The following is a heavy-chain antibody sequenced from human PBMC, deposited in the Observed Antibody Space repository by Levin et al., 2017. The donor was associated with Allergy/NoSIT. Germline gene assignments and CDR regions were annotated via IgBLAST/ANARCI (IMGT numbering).Heavy chain of an antibody. D-gene: IGHD5-12*01. CDR2: IYYSGST. CDR3: ARYSGYDSLDY. V-gene: IGHV4-59*01. Sequence: PSETLSLTCTVSGGSISSYYWSWIRQPPGKGLEWIGYIYYSGSTNYNPSLKSRVTISVDTSKNQFSLKLSSVTAADTAVYYCARYSGYDSLDYWGQGTLVTVSS. CDR1: GGSISSYY. J-gene: IGHJ4*02.